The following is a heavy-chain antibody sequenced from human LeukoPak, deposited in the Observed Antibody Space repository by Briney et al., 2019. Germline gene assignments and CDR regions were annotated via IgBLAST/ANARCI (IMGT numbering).Heavy chain of an antibody. V-gene: IGHV3-53*01. Sequence: PGGSLRLSCAASGFTVSSNYMSWVRQAPGKGLEWVSVIYSGGSTYYADSVEGRFTISRDNSKNTLYLQMNSLRAEDTAVYYCARVRSLPTVTTNWYFDLWGRGTLVTVSS. J-gene: IGHJ2*01. CDR2: IYSGGST. CDR3: ARVRSLPTVTTNWYFDL. CDR1: GFTVSSNY. D-gene: IGHD4-17*01.